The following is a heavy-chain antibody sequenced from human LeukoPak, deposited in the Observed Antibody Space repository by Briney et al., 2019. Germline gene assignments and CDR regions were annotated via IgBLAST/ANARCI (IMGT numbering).Heavy chain of an antibody. CDR3: ARGLGTGVIVVGSFDY. CDR1: GFSFSGHW. Sequence: GGSLRLSCTASGFSFSGHWMHWARHLPGKGLVWVSRISPIGSTTSYADSVKGRFTVSRDNAKNTLYLQVNNLRAEDTAVYYCARGLGTGVIVVGSFDYWGQGTLVTVSS. J-gene: IGHJ4*02. D-gene: IGHD3-22*01. CDR2: ISPIGSTT. V-gene: IGHV3-74*01.